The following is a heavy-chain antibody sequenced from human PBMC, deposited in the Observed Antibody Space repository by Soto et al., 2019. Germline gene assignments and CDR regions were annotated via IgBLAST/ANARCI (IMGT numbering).Heavy chain of an antibody. V-gene: IGHV4-30-2*01. CDR1: GGSISSGGYS. Sequence: QLQLQESGSGLVKPSQTLSLTCAVSGGSISSGGYSWSWIRQPPGKGLEWIGYIYHSGSPYYHPSRKRRVTIAVDRSKNQFSLKLSSVTAADTAVYYCAGGIAARPLGYWGQGTLVTVSS. J-gene: IGHJ4*02. CDR3: AGGIAARPLGY. CDR2: IYHSGSP. D-gene: IGHD6-6*01.